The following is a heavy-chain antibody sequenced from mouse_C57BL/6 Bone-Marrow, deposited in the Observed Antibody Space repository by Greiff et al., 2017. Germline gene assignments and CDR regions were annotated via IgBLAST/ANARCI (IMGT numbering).Heavy chain of an antibody. J-gene: IGHJ1*03. D-gene: IGHD1-1*01. Sequence: VKLQESGAELARPGASVKLSCKASGYTFTSYGISWVKQRTGQGLEWIGEIYPRSGNTYYNEKFKGKATLTADKSSSTAYMELRSLTSEVSAVYFCAREDYGSSLYWYFDVGGTGTTVTVSS. CDR3: AREDYGSSLYWYFDV. CDR2: IYPRSGNT. CDR1: GYTFTSYG. V-gene: IGHV1-81*01.